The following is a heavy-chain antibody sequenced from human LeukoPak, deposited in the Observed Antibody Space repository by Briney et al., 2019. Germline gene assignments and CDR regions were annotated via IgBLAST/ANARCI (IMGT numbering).Heavy chain of an antibody. J-gene: IGHJ5*02. CDR2: INTSGTT. CDR3: AREGYSGWYDNWFDP. D-gene: IGHD6-19*01. CDR1: GGSISGYY. Sequence: SETLSLTCTVSGGSISGYYWSWIRQPAGKGPEWMGRINTSGTTRYDPSLKSRVTMSVDTFKNQFSLKLSSVTAADTAVYYCAREGYSGWYDNWFDPWGQGTLVTVSS. V-gene: IGHV4-4*07.